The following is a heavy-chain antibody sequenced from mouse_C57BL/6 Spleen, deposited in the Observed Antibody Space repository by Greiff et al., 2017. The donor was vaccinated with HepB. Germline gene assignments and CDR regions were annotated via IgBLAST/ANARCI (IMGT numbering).Heavy chain of an antibody. CDR2: ISDGGSYT. V-gene: IGHV5-4*01. Sequence: EVQVVESGGGLVKPGGSLKLSCAASGFTFSSYAMSWVRQTPEKRLEWVATISDGGSYTYYPDNVKGRFTISRDNAKNNLYLQMSHLKSEDTAMYYCARDKRSSSYFDYWGQGTTLTVSS. CDR1: GFTFSSYA. D-gene: IGHD1-1*01. J-gene: IGHJ2*01. CDR3: ARDKRSSSYFDY.